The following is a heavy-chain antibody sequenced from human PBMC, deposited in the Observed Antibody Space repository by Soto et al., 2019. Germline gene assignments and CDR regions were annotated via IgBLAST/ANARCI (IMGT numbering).Heavy chain of an antibody. D-gene: IGHD3-9*01. J-gene: IGHJ6*02. CDR3: TRSSEPHYDILTGYYKGPYYYGMDV. V-gene: IGHV3-49*03. CDR1: GFTFGDYA. Sequence: GGSLRLSCTASGFTFGDYAMSWFRQAPGKGLEWVGFIRSKAYGGTTEYAASVKGRFTISRDDSKSIAYLQMNSLKTEDTAVYYCTRSSEPHYDILTGYYKGPYYYGMDVWGQGTTVTVSS. CDR2: IRSKAYGGTT.